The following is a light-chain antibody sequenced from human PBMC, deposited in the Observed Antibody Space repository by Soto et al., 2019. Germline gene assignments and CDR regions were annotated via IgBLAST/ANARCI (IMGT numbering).Light chain of an antibody. V-gene: IGLV1-40*01. Sequence: QSVLTQPPSVSGAPGQRVTISCTGSSFNIGAGYDVHWYQQLPGTAPKLLIYGNNNRPSGVPDRFSGSKSDTSASLDITGLQAEDDAEYYCQSYDSSLSGSVVGGGTKLTVL. J-gene: IGLJ3*02. CDR2: GNN. CDR1: SFNIGAGYD. CDR3: QSYDSSLSGSV.